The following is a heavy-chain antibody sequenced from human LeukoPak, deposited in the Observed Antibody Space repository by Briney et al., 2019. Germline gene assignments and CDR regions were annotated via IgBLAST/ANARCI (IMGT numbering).Heavy chain of an antibody. CDR3: AKDAQRGFDYSNSLEN. CDR1: KFTFSHFG. J-gene: IGHJ4*02. CDR2: IWNDGSNQ. Sequence: GGSLRLSCAASKFTFSHFGMHWVRQAPGKGLEWVAVIWNDGSNQYYAESVKGRFTVSRDNSQNMVYLQMNSLRPEDTAVYYCAKDAQRGFDYSNSLENWGQGTLVIVSS. D-gene: IGHD4-11*01. V-gene: IGHV3-33*06.